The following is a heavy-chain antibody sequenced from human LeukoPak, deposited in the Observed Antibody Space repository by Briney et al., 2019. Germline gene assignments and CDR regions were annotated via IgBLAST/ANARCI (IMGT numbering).Heavy chain of an antibody. V-gene: IGHV3-23*01. CDR2: ISGSGGST. Sequence: PGGSLRLSCAASGFTFSSYAMSWGRQAPGKGLEWVSAISGSGGSTYYADSVKGRFTISRDNSKNTLYLQMNSLRAEDTAVYYCAKDLRSSSWYHNWFDPWGQGTLVTVSS. CDR1: GFTFSSYA. CDR3: AKDLRSSSWYHNWFDP. J-gene: IGHJ5*02. D-gene: IGHD6-13*01.